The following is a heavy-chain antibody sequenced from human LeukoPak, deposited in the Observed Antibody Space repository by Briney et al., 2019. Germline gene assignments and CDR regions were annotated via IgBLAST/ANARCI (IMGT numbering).Heavy chain of an antibody. CDR3: AKAVECSGGSCPGSYTSYGMDV. V-gene: IGHV3-74*01. J-gene: IGHJ6*02. Sequence: PGGSLRLSCAASGFTFSSYWMHWVRQAPGKGLVWVSRINSDGSSTSYADSVKGRFTISRDNSKNTLYLQMNSLRAEDTAVYYCAKAVECSGGSCPGSYTSYGMDVWGQGTTVTVSS. D-gene: IGHD2-15*01. CDR2: INSDGSST. CDR1: GFTFSSYW.